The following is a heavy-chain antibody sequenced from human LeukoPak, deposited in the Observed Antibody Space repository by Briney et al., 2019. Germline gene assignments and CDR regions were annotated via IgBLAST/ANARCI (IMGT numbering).Heavy chain of an antibody. V-gene: IGHV1-69*06. CDR1: GGTFSSYA. Sequence: GASVKVSCKASGGTFSSYAISWVRQAPGQGLEWMGGIIPIFGTANYAQKFQGRVTITADKSTSTAYMELGSLRSEDTAVYYCARAVVVITNDAFDIWGQGTMVTVSS. D-gene: IGHD3-22*01. CDR3: ARAVVVITNDAFDI. J-gene: IGHJ3*02. CDR2: IIPIFGTA.